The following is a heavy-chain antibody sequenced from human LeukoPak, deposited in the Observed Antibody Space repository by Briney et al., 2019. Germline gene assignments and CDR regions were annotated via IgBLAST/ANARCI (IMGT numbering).Heavy chain of an antibody. CDR1: GSTVSSYF. D-gene: IGHD2-2*01. J-gene: IGHJ4*02. Sequence: GGSLRLSCAASGSTVSSYFMSWVRQAPGKGLEWVSVIYDGGSTDYADSVKGRFTISRDNSKSTLYLQMNSLRAEDTAVYYCARDSSSHYFFDYWGQGTLVTVSS. V-gene: IGHV3-53*01. CDR2: IYDGGST. CDR3: ARDSSSHYFFDY.